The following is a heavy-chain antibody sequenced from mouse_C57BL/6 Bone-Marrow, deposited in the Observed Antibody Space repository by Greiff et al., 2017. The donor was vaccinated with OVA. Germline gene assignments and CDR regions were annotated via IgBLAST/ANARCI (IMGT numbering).Heavy chain of an antibody. CDR2: IDPANGNT. Sequence: VQLKQSVAELVRPGASVKLSCTASGFNIQNTYMHWVKQRPEQGLEWIGRIDPANGNTKYAPKFQGKATITADTSSNTAYLQLSSLTSEDTAIYYCARDYYGSSSYFDYWGQVTTRTVSS. J-gene: IGHJ2*01. CDR1: GFNIQNTY. V-gene: IGHV14-3*01. CDR3: ARDYYGSSSYFDY. D-gene: IGHD1-1*01.